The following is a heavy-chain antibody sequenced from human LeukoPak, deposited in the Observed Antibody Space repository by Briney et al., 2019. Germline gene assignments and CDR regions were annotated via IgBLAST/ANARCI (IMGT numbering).Heavy chain of an antibody. V-gene: IGHV4-34*01. CDR2: INHSGST. Sequence: SETLSLTCAVYGGSFSGYYWSWIRQPPGKGLEWIGEINHSGSTNYNPSLKSRVTISVDTSKNQFSLKLSSVTAADTAVYYCARAQWGVYFDYWGQGTLVTVSS. CDR1: GGSFSGYY. CDR3: ARAQWGVYFDY. D-gene: IGHD2-8*01. J-gene: IGHJ4*02.